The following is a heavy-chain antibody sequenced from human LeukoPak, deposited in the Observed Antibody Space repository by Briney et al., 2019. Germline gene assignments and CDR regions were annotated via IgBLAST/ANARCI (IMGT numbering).Heavy chain of an antibody. D-gene: IGHD6-6*01. Sequence: GGSLRLSCVVPGFTFSSYGMHWVRQAPGKGLERVAFIRYDGSNKYYADSVKGRFTISRDNSKNTLYLQMNSLRAEDTAVYYCAKEKISYSSSSGQGYWGQGTLVTVSS. J-gene: IGHJ4*02. CDR2: IRYDGSNK. V-gene: IGHV3-30*02. CDR1: GFTFSSYG. CDR3: AKEKISYSSSSGQGY.